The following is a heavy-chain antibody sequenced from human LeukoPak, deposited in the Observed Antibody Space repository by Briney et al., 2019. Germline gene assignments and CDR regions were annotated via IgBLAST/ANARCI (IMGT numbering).Heavy chain of an antibody. D-gene: IGHD6-19*01. V-gene: IGHV3-21*01. CDR2: ISSGSSYI. CDR1: GFTFSSYS. CDR3: ARDARIAVAGTSPESSGY. Sequence: GGSLRLSCAASGFTFSSYSMNWVRQAPGKGLEWVSSISSGSSYIYYADSVKGRFTISRDNAKNSQYLQMDSLRAEDTAVYYCARDARIAVAGTSPESSGYWGQGTLVTVSS. J-gene: IGHJ4*02.